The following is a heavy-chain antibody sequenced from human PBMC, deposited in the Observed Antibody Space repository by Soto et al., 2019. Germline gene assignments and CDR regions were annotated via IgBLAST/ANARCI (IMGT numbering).Heavy chain of an antibody. Sequence: SETLSLTCTVSGGSISSGDYYWSWIRQHPGKGLEWIGYIYYSGSTYYNPSLKSRVTISVDTSKNQFSLKLSSVTAADTAVYYCARCSVYEFGGWFDPWGQGTLVTVSS. CDR1: GGSISSGDYY. D-gene: IGHD3-10*02. CDR3: ARCSVYEFGGWFDP. CDR2: IYYSGST. V-gene: IGHV4-31*03. J-gene: IGHJ5*02.